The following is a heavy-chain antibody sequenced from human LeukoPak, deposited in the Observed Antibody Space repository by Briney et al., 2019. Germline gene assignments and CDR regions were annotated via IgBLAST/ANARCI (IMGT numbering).Heavy chain of an antibody. CDR1: GFTVSSNY. V-gene: IGHV3-53*01. J-gene: IGHJ3*02. CDR3: ARARVGCTNYAFDI. Sequence: GGSLRLSCAASGFTVSSNYLSWVRQAPGKGLEWVSVIYSGGSTYYADSVKGRFTISRDNSKNTLHLQMNSLRAEDTAVYYCARARVGCTNYAFDIWGQGTMVTVSS. D-gene: IGHD2-8*01. CDR2: IYSGGST.